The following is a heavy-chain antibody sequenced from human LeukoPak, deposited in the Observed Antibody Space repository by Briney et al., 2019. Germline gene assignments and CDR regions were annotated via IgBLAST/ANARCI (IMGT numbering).Heavy chain of an antibody. Sequence: GASVKVSCKASGGTFSSYAISWVRQAPGQGLEWMGGIIPIFGTANYAQKFQGRVTMTRDTSTSTVYMELSSLRSEDTAVYYCAGGMGELATLEAAAGTKDYWGQGTLVTVSS. CDR3: AGGMGELATLEAAAGTKDY. D-gene: IGHD6-13*01. CDR1: GGTFSSYA. J-gene: IGHJ4*02. CDR2: IIPIFGTA. V-gene: IGHV1-69*05.